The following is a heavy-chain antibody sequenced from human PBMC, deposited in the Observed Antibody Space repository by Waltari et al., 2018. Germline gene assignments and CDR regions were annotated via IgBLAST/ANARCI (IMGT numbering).Heavy chain of an antibody. CDR1: GFTFSSYA. Sequence: QVQLVESGGGVVQPGRSLRLSCAASGFTFSSYAMHWIRQPPGKGLEWIGVICYRVSTYYNPSLKGRVTISVYTAKNQFSLKLISVTAADTAVYYCARHRRYYDYVWGGYYFDYWGQGTLVTVSS. J-gene: IGHJ4*02. V-gene: IGHV4-59*04. D-gene: IGHD3-16*01. CDR2: ICYRVST. CDR3: ARHRRYYDYVWGGYYFDY.